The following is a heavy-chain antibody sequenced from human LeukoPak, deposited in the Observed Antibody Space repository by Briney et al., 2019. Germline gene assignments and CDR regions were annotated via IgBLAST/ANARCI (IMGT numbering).Heavy chain of an antibody. CDR2: ISAYNGNT. Sequence: GASVKVSCKASGYTFTSYGISWVRHAPRQGLEWMGWISAYNGNTNYAQQPQGRVTITTDTTTSTAYMELRSPRSDATAVYYCARVGEYQLLWLDPWGQGTLVTVSS. CDR1: GYTFTSYG. V-gene: IGHV1-18*01. J-gene: IGHJ5*02. D-gene: IGHD2-2*01. CDR3: ARVGEYQLLWLDP.